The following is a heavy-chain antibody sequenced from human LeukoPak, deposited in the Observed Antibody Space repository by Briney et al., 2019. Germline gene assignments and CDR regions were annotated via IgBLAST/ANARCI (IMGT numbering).Heavy chain of an antibody. CDR1: GFSLSTNGMC. J-gene: IGHJ4*02. Sequence: SGPALVKPTQPLTLTCTFSGFSLSTNGMCVSWIRQPPGKALEWLARIDWDDDKYYSASLKTRLTISRDTSKNQVVLTMTNMDPVDTARYYCARRYCSGGSCYSEYDYFDYWGQGTLVTVSS. D-gene: IGHD2-15*01. V-gene: IGHV2-70*11. CDR3: ARRYCSGGSCYSEYDYFDY. CDR2: IDWDDDK.